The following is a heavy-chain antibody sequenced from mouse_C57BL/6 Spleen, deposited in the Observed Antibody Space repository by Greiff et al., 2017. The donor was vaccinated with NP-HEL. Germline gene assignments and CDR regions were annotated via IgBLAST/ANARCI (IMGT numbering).Heavy chain of an antibody. Sequence: QVQLKESGAELVRPGASVTLSCKASGYTFTDYEMHWVKQTPVHGLEWIGAIDPETGGTAYNQKFKGKAILTADKSSSTAYMELRSLTSEDSAVYYCTRDFITTVVVWYFDVWGTGTTVTVSS. D-gene: IGHD1-1*01. V-gene: IGHV1-15*01. J-gene: IGHJ1*03. CDR3: TRDFITTVVVWYFDV. CDR2: IDPETGGT. CDR1: GYTFTDYE.